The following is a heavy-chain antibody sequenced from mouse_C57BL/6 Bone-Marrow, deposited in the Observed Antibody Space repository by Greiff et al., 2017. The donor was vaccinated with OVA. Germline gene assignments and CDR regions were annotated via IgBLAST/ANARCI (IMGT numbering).Heavy chain of an antibody. CDR3: AREGLLLRYAMDY. CDR2: ISDGGSYT. Sequence: EVHLVESGGGLVKPGGSLKLSCAASGFTFSSYAMSWVRQTPEKRLEWVATISDGGSYTYYPDNVKGRFTISRDNAKNNLYLQMSHLKSEDTAMYYCAREGLLLRYAMDYWGQGTSVTVSS. CDR1: GFTFSSYA. V-gene: IGHV5-4*01. D-gene: IGHD1-1*01. J-gene: IGHJ4*01.